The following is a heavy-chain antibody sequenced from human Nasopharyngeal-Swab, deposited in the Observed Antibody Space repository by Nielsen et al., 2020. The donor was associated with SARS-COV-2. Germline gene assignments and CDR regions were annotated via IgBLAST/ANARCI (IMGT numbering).Heavy chain of an antibody. J-gene: IGHJ4*02. V-gene: IGHV7-4-1*02. D-gene: IGHD2-2*01. CDR2: INTNTGNP. Sequence: ASVKVSCKASGYTFTSYAMNWVRQAPGQGLEWMGWINTNTGNPTYAQGFTGRFVFSLDTSVSTAYLQISSLKAEDTAVYYCAREGDIVVVPSPAGLDGGGQGTLVTVSS. CDR3: AREGDIVVVPSPAGLDG. CDR1: GYTFTSYA.